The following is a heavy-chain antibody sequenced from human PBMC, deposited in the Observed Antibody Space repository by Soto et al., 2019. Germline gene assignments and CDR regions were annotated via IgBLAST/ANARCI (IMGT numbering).Heavy chain of an antibody. CDR3: ARDVRGSYFDY. J-gene: IGHJ4*02. V-gene: IGHV4-30-4*01. CDR1: GGSISSGDYY. CDR2: IYYSGST. Sequence: QVQLQESGPGLVKPSQTLSLTCTVSGGSISSGDYYWSWFRQPPGKGLEWIAYIYYSGSTYYNPSLKSRVTISVDTSKTQFSLKLSSVTAADTAVYYCARDVRGSYFDYWGQGTLVTVSS. D-gene: IGHD3-16*01.